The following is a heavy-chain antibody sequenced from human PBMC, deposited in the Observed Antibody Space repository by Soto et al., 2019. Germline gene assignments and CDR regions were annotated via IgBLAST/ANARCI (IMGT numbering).Heavy chain of an antibody. CDR2: ISYDGSNK. J-gene: IGHJ6*02. Sequence: ESGGGVVQPGRSLRLSCAASGFTFSDYVIHWVRQAPGKGLEWVAVISYDGSNKYYADSVKGRFTISRDNSKNTLYLQMNSLRAGDTAVYYCATLGGGLAAIPYYFFGMDVWGQGTTVTVSS. CDR1: GFTFSDYV. D-gene: IGHD2-2*02. V-gene: IGHV3-30-3*01. CDR3: ATLGGGLAAIPYYFFGMDV.